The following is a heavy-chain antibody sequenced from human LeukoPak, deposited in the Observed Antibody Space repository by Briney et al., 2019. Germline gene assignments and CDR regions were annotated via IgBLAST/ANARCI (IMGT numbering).Heavy chain of an antibody. J-gene: IGHJ2*01. CDR1: GFSFSSYS. CDR3: ARWYLVPTEGHWYFDL. Sequence: GGSLRLSCAASGFSFSSYSMTWVRQAPGKGLEWVSCISSTSSYIYYADSMKGRFTISRDNSKNSLYLQMNSLRAEDTAVYYCARWYLVPTEGHWYFDLWGRGTLVTVSS. D-gene: IGHD2-15*01. V-gene: IGHV3-21*01. CDR2: ISSTSSYI.